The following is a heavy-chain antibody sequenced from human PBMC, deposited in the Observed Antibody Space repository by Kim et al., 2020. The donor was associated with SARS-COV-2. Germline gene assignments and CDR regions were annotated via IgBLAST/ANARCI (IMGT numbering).Heavy chain of an antibody. CDR1: SHSTSSGYY. CDR3: TSKYYYDSSGYYYADW. V-gene: IGHV4-38-2*02. J-gene: IGHJ4*02. CDR2: IYQSGTT. D-gene: IGHD3-22*01. Sequence: SETLSLTCTVSSHSTSSGYYWGWIRQPPGKGLEWIGSIYQSGTTYYNLSLKSRVTMSIDTSKNQFSLRLNSVTAADTAVYYCTSKYYYDSSGYYYADWWGQGTLVTVSS.